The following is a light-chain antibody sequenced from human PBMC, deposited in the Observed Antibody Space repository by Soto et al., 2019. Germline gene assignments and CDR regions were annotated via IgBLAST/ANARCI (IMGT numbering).Light chain of an antibody. CDR3: QQYGTSPQIT. CDR2: GAS. Sequence: EIVLTQSPDILSLSPGDSATLSSTASQSVTSDFLVWYQQKPGQAHRLLIYGASNRATGIPARFSGSGSGTDFTLTIIRLDPEDFAVYYCQQYGTSPQITFGQGTRLEIK. V-gene: IGKV3-20*01. CDR1: QSVTSDF. J-gene: IGKJ5*01.